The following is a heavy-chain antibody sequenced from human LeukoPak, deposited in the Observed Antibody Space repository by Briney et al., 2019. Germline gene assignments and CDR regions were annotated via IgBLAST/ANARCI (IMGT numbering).Heavy chain of an antibody. V-gene: IGHV3-30*18. CDR3: AKGAAFDI. J-gene: IGHJ3*02. CDR1: GFTFSSYG. CDR2: ISYDGSNK. Sequence: PGGSLRLSCAASGFTFSSYGMHWVRQAPGKGLEWVAVISYDGSNKYYADSVKGLFTISRDNSKNTLYLQMNSLRAEDTAVYYCAKGAAFDIWGQGTMVTVSS.